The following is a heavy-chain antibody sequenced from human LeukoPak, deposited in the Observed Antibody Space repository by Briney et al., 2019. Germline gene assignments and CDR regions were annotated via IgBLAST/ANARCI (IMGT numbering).Heavy chain of an antibody. V-gene: IGHV4-59*01. CDR2: LYYSGTT. CDR3: ARDRRGAPDAFDI. Sequence: SETLSLTCTVSGGSISSYYWSWIRQPPGKGLEWIGYLYYSGTTNYNPSLKSRVTISVDTSKNQFSLKLSSVTAADTAVYYCARDRRGAPDAFDIWGQGTMVTVSS. CDR1: GGSISSYY. J-gene: IGHJ3*02. D-gene: IGHD2-15*01.